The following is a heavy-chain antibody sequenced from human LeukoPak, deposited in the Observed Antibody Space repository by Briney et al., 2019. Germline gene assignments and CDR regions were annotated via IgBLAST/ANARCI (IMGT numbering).Heavy chain of an antibody. CDR2: IFYGERN. Sequence: SETLSLTCSVSGGSISNADYYWGWIRQAPGKGLEWIGSIFYGERNHYNPSLKSRATMSVDTSKDQFSLKLTSVTAADAAMYYCARQLPTAAANTRGYFEYWGQGAVVTVSS. CDR3: ARQLPTAAANTRGYFEY. J-gene: IGHJ4*01. V-gene: IGHV4-39*01. CDR1: GGSISNADYY. D-gene: IGHD2-2*01.